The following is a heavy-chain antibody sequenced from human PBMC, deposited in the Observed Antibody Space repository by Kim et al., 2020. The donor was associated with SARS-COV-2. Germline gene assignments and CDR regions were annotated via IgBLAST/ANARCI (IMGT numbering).Heavy chain of an antibody. V-gene: IGHV1-3*04. CDR1: GYSFSRHV. J-gene: IGHJ4*02. D-gene: IGHD2-21*01. Sequence: ASVKVSCKTSGYSFSRHVIHWVRQAPGQRFEWMGWISTGTGDTRYSPIFLGRVTITSDTSAVYMELSGLTSEDTAVYYCLRVVTHPDYWGPGTPVIVSS. CDR2: ISTGTGDT. CDR3: LRVVTHPDY.